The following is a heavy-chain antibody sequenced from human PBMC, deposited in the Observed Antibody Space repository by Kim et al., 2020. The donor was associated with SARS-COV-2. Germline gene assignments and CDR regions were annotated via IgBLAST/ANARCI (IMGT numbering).Heavy chain of an antibody. V-gene: IGHV4-59*01. Sequence: SETLSLTCTVSGGSISGFFWNWIWQPPGKGLEWIGYMYYSGSTNYNPSLESRVTISVDTSKNQVSLKLRSVTAADTAVYYCARERGGDDSSGYFAYWGQGTLVTVSP. J-gene: IGHJ4*02. CDR2: MYYSGST. CDR1: GGSISGFF. CDR3: ARERGGDDSSGYFAY. D-gene: IGHD3-22*01.